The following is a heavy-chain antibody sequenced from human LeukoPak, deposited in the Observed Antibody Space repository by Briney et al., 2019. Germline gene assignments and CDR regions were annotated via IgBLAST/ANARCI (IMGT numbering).Heavy chain of an antibody. Sequence: GGSLRLSCAASGFTFSSYGMHWVCQAPGKGLEWVAVISYDGSNKYYADSVKGRFTISRDNSKNTLYLQMNSLRAEDTALYYCARGSRAIVSTKFARGRYMDVWGKGSTVTVSS. CDR3: ARGSRAIVSTKFARGRYMDV. V-gene: IGHV3-30*03. D-gene: IGHD5/OR15-5a*01. J-gene: IGHJ6*03. CDR2: ISYDGSNK. CDR1: GFTFSSYG.